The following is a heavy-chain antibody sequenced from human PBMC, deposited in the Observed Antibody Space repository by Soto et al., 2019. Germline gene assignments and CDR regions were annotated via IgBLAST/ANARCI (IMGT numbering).Heavy chain of an antibody. CDR3: ARDRGGCRGGSCRYYFDY. V-gene: IGHV3-30-3*01. CDR2: ISYDGSNK. J-gene: IGHJ4*02. CDR1: GFTFSSYA. D-gene: IGHD2-15*01. Sequence: ESVGGVVQPGRSLRLSCAASGFTFSSYAMHWVRQAPGKGLEWVAVISYDGSNKYYADSVKGRFTISRDNSKNTLYLQMNSLRAEDTAVYYCARDRGGCRGGSCRYYFDYWGQGTLVTVSS.